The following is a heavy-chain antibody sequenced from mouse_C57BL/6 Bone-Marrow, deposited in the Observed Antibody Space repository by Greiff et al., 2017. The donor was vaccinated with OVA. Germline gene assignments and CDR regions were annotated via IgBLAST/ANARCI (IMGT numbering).Heavy chain of an antibody. J-gene: IGHJ3*01. Sequence: VKVVESGAELVKPGASVKMSCKASGYTFTTYPIEWMKQNHGKSLEWIGNFHPYNDDTKYNEKFKGKATLTVEKSSSTVYLELSRLTSDDSAVYYCAIDLLWYPFAYWGQWTLVTVSA. V-gene: IGHV1-47*01. CDR1: GYTFTTYP. D-gene: IGHD2-1*01. CDR3: AIDLLWYPFAY. CDR2: FHPYNDDT.